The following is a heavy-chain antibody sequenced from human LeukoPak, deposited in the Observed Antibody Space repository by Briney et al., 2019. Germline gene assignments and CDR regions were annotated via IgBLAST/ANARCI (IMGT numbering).Heavy chain of an antibody. CDR2: INPNSGGT. J-gene: IGHJ6*02. Sequence: GASVKVSCKASGYTFTSYYMHWVRQAPGQGLEWMGWINPNSGGTNYAQKFQGRVTMTRDTSISTAYMELSRLRSDDTAVYYCARGPSSYYGSGEILYYYYGMDVWGQGTTVTVSS. V-gene: IGHV1-2*02. D-gene: IGHD3-10*01. CDR3: ARGPSSYYGSGEILYYYYGMDV. CDR1: GYTFTSYY.